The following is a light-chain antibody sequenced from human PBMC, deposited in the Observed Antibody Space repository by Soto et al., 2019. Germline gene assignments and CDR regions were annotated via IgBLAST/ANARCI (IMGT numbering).Light chain of an antibody. CDR3: MQTVQTPIT. CDR1: QSLLHSNGYNY. Sequence: DIVMTQSPLSLPVTPGEPASISCRSSQSLLHSNGYNYLDWYLQKPGQSPQLLIYLGSNRASGVPDRFSGSGSGTDFTLRISRVEADDVGVYYCMQTVQTPITFGQGTKVDIK. J-gene: IGKJ1*01. CDR2: LGS. V-gene: IGKV2-28*01.